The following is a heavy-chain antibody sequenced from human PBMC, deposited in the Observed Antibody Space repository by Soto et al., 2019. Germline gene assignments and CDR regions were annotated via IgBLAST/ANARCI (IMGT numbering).Heavy chain of an antibody. CDR1: GYTFTSYA. CDR2: INAGNGNT. D-gene: IGHD1-26*01. J-gene: IGHJ4*02. CDR3: ARGGGYNRLGPDFDY. V-gene: IGHV1-3*01. Sequence: ASVKVSCKASGYTFTSYAMHWVRQAPGQRLEWMGWINAGNGNTKYSQKFQGRVTITRDTSASTAYMELSSLRSEDTAVYYCARGGGYNRLGPDFDYWGQGTLVTVSS.